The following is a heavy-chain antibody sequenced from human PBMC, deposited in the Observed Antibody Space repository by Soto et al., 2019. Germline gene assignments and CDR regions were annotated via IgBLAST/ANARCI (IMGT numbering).Heavy chain of an antibody. V-gene: IGHV1-46*01. J-gene: IGHJ4*02. D-gene: IGHD3-10*01. CDR2: IYRSGGST. CDR1: GYTFTNYY. CDR3: ARDFSGPMDY. Sequence: GASVKVSRKSSGYTFTNYYMHWVRQASGQRLEWMGIIYRSGGSTRSAQKFQGRVTMTRDKSTSTVYMELSSLRSEDMAVYYCARDFSGPMDYWGRGTLVTVSS.